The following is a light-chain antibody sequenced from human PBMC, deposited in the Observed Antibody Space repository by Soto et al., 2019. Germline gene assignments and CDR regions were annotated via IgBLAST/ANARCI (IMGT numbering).Light chain of an antibody. CDR3: QHYNNWPFA. Sequence: EVVLTQSPATLSLSPGERATLSCRASQSVSSNLAWYQHKPGQAPRLLIFGASSRASGIPARFSASGSGTEFTLTISSLQSEDFAVYYCQHYNNWPFAFGPGTKVDIK. CDR2: GAS. V-gene: IGKV3-15*01. CDR1: QSVSSN. J-gene: IGKJ3*01.